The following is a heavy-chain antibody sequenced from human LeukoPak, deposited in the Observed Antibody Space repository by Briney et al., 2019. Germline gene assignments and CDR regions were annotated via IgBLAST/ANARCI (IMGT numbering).Heavy chain of an antibody. V-gene: IGHV3-30*18. J-gene: IGHJ6*02. CDR1: GFTFSSYG. D-gene: IGHD1-26*01. CDR3: AKARASTDDYYYYGMDV. Sequence: GRSLRLSCAASGFTFSSYGMHWVRQAPGKGLEWVAVISYDGSNKYYADSVKGRFTISRDNSKNTLYLQMNSLRAEDTAVYYCAKARASTDDYYYYGMDVWGQGTTVTVSS. CDR2: ISYDGSNK.